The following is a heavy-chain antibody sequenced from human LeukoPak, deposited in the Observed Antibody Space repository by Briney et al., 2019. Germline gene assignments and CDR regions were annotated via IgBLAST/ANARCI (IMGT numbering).Heavy chain of an antibody. CDR1: GFTFSSYS. Sequence: GGSLRLSCAASGFTFSSYSMNWVRQAPGKGLEWVSSISSSSSYIYYADSVKGRFTISRDNAKNSLYLQMNSLRAEDTAVYYCAATSKQLPLMFVYWGQGTLVTVSS. D-gene: IGHD6-13*01. V-gene: IGHV3-21*01. J-gene: IGHJ4*02. CDR2: ISSSSSYI. CDR3: AATSKQLPLMFVY.